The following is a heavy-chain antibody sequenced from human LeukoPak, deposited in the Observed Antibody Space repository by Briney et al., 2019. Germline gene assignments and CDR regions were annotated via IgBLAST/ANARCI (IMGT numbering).Heavy chain of an antibody. CDR3: ARGGAEYCTSTKCHPAYGMDV. Sequence: GGSLRLSCVVSGFTFSSYSMNWVRQAPGKGLEWVSYISGSSNTIYYADSVKGRFTVSRDNAKNSLYLQMNSLRVEDTAVYYCARGGAEYCTSTKCHPAYGMDVWGQGTTVTVSS. V-gene: IGHV3-48*01. CDR1: GFTFSSYS. J-gene: IGHJ6*02. D-gene: IGHD2-2*01. CDR2: ISGSSNTI.